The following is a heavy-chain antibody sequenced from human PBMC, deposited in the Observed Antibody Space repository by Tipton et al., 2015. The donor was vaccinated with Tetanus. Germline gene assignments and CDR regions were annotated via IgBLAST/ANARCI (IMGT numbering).Heavy chain of an antibody. CDR2: IYYSGST. CDR3: AREGPSYYFDY. V-gene: IGHV4-59*01. D-gene: IGHD6-6*01. CDR1: GGSISSYY. Sequence: TLSLTCTVSGGSISSYYWSWIRQPPGKGLEWIGYIYYSGSTNYNPSLKSRVTISVDTSKNQFSLKLSSVTAADTAVYYCAREGPSYYFDYWGQGTLVTVSS. J-gene: IGHJ4*02.